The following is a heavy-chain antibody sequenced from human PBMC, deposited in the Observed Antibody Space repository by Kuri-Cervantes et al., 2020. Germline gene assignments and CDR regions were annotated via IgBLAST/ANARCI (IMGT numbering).Heavy chain of an antibody. V-gene: IGHV4-4*02. CDR3: ARVETTTSVWFDS. D-gene: IGHD5-24*01. CDR2: ISHSGTT. CDR1: GASISSSDW. J-gene: IGHJ5*01. Sequence: GSLRLSCGVSGASISSSDWWSWVRQAPGKGLEWIGEISHSGTTNYNPSLKSRVTISVDKSKNHFPLEVSSVTAADTAVYYCARVETTTSVWFDSWGQGTLVTVSS.